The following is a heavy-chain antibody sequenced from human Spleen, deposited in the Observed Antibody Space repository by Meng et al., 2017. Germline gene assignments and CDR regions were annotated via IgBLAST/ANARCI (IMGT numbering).Heavy chain of an antibody. CDR1: GGSFSGYS. D-gene: IGHD4-17*01. J-gene: IGHJ5*02. CDR2: ISHSGST. V-gene: IGHV4-34*01. CDR3: ARLWTVTSYSADWFDP. Sequence: QWQLQQGAAGLLKPSETLSLTCDVYGGSFSGYSWSWIRQPPGKGLEWIGEISHSGSTNYSPSLKNRVTISLDTSKNQFSLKLRSVTAADTAVYYCARLWTVTSYSADWFDPWGQGTLVT.